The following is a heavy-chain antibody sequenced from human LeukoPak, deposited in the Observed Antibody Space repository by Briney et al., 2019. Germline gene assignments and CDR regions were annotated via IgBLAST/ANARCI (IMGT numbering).Heavy chain of an antibody. CDR3: ANFLLWFGGTY. J-gene: IGHJ4*02. CDR1: GFTFSSYA. D-gene: IGHD3-10*01. Sequence: GGSLRLSCAASGFTFSSYAMHWVRQAPGKGLEWVAVISYDGSNKYYADSVKGRFTISRDNSKNTLYLLMNSLRAEDTAVYYCANFLLWFGGTYWGQGTLVTVSS. V-gene: IGHV3-30*04. CDR2: ISYDGSNK.